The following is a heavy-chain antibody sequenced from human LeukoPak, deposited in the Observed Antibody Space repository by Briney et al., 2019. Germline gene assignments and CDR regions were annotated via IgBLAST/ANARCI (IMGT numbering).Heavy chain of an antibody. CDR2: ISWNSGSI. V-gene: IGHV3-9*01. CDR1: GFTFDDYA. Sequence: GRSLRLSCAASGFTFDDYAMHWVRQAPGKGLEWVSGISWNSGSIGYADSVKGRFTISRDNAKNSLYLQMNSLGTADTALYYCAKDAYYGSGSYNGFDYWGQGTLVTVSS. D-gene: IGHD3-10*01. CDR3: AKDAYYGSGSYNGFDY. J-gene: IGHJ4*02.